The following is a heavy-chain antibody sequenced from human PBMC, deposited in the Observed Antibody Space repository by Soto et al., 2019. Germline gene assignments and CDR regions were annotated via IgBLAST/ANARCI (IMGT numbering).Heavy chain of an antibody. D-gene: IGHD3-16*01. Sequence: GGSLRLSCSASGFTFSSYAMHWVRQAPGKGLEYVSAISSNGGSTYYADSVKGRFTISRDNSKNTLYLQMSSLRAEDTAVYYCNTGWGAQSDYYYYYMDVWGKGTTVTVSS. V-gene: IGHV3-64D*08. CDR2: ISSNGGST. CDR1: GFTFSSYA. J-gene: IGHJ6*03. CDR3: NTGWGAQSDYYYYYMDV.